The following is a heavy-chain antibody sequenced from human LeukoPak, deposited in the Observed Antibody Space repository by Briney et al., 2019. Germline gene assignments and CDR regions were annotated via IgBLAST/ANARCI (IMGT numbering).Heavy chain of an antibody. CDR3: ARDPRSGGSMYNWFDP. J-gene: IGHJ5*02. Sequence: GASVKVSCKASGYTFTSYGISWVRQAPGQGLEWMGWISAYNGNTNYAQKLQGRVTMTTDTSTSTAYMELRSLRSDDTAVYYCARDPRSGGSMYNWFDPWGQGTLATVSS. D-gene: IGHD2-15*01. CDR2: ISAYNGNT. V-gene: IGHV1-18*01. CDR1: GYTFTSYG.